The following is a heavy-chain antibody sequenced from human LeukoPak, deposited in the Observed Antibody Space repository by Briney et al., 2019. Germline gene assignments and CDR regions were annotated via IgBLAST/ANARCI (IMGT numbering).Heavy chain of an antibody. CDR3: AKDLQIVVVVAAFHY. D-gene: IGHD2-15*01. V-gene: IGHV3-23*01. J-gene: IGHJ4*02. CDR2: ISGSGGST. Sequence: TGGSLRLSCEASGFTFSSYAMSWVRQAPGKGLEWVSAISGSGGSTYYADSVKGRFTISRDNSKNTLYLQMNSLRAEDTAVYYCAKDLQIVVVVAAFHYWGQGTLVTVSS. CDR1: GFTFSSYA.